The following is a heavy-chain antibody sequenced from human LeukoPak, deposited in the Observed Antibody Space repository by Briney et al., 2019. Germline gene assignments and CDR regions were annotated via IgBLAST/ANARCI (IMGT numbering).Heavy chain of an antibody. CDR2: IKGNGNTP. Sequence: GGSLRLSCAAAGFTVHNYAMHWVRQGPGEGLEWVSLIKGNGNTPYNPDSVKGRFTISRDNSNNSLYLQINTLRTEDTALYYCAKDIGSGWSFDYWGQGTLVTVSS. D-gene: IGHD6-19*01. V-gene: IGHV3-43*02. CDR1: GFTVHNYA. CDR3: AKDIGSGWSFDY. J-gene: IGHJ4*02.